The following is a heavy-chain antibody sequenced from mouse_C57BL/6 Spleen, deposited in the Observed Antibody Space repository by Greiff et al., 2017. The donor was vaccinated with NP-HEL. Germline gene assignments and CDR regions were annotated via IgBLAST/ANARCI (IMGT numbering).Heavy chain of an antibody. D-gene: IGHD1-1*01. J-gene: IGHJ1*03. CDR1: GYTFTSYW. CDR2: IHPNSGST. Sequence: VQLQQPGAELVKPGASVKLSCKASGYTFTSYWMHWVKQRPGQGLEWIGMIHPNSGSTNYNEKFKSKATLTVDKSSSTAYMQLSSLTSEDSAVYYCARSYYYGSRGYFDVWAQGPRSPSPQ. V-gene: IGHV1-64*01. CDR3: ARSYYYGSRGYFDV.